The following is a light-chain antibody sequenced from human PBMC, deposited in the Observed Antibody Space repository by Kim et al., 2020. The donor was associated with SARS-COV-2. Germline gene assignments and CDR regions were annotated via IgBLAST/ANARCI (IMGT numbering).Light chain of an antibody. CDR2: DSS. J-gene: IGKJ1*01. V-gene: IGKV3-11*01. Sequence: EVVLTQSPATLSLSPGERATLSCRASQSVNTNLAWYQQRSGQPPRLLIFDSSTRATGIPARFSGGGSGTDFSLIISNLEPEDFAVYFCQQATNGAVTFGQGTKVDIK. CDR1: QSVNTN. CDR3: QQATNGAVT.